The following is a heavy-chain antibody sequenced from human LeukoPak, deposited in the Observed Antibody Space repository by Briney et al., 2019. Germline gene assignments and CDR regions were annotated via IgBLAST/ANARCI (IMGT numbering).Heavy chain of an antibody. D-gene: IGHD6-13*01. CDR3: ARDRSSWSDFDH. J-gene: IGHJ4*02. CDR1: GYTFTDYQ. CDR2: INPNSGGT. Sequence: ASVKVSCKASGYTFTDYQIHWVRQAPGQGLEWMAWINPNSGGTKYAQKFQGRVTLTRDTSINTAYMELSRLKSDDTALYYCARDRSSWSDFDHWGQGTLVTVSS. V-gene: IGHV1-2*02.